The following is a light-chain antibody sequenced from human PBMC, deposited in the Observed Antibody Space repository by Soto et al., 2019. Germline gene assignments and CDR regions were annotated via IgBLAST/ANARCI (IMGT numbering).Light chain of an antibody. J-gene: IGKJ2*01. CDR2: AAS. V-gene: IGKV1-39*01. CDR1: QSITNY. Sequence: DIQMTQSPSSLSVSVGDSVTITCRASQSITNYLNWYQQKPGKAPKLLVYAASSLQSVVPSRFSGNGSGTDFTLTISSLQPEDFATYYCQQSDSYPYTFGQGTKLEIK. CDR3: QQSDSYPYT.